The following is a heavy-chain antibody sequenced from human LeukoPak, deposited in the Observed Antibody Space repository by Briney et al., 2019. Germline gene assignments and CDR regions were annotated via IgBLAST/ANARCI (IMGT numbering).Heavy chain of an antibody. D-gene: IGHD6-13*01. Sequence: PSETLSLTCAVYGGSFSGYYWSWIRQPPGKGLEWIGEINHSGSTNYNPSLKSRVTISVDTSKNQFSLKLSSVTAADTAVYYCASYSSSWRDYWGQGTLVTVSS. CDR1: GGSFSGYY. CDR2: INHSGST. J-gene: IGHJ4*02. V-gene: IGHV4-34*01. CDR3: ASYSSSWRDY.